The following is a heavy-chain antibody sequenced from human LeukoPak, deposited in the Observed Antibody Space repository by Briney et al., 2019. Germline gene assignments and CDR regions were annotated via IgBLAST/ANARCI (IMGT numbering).Heavy chain of an antibody. Sequence: KPSETLSLTCTVSGGSISSYYWSWIRRPPGKGLEWIGYIYYSGSTNYNPSLKSRVTMSVDTSKNQFSLKLSSVTAADTAVYYCARETMVRGVRPPSYYMDVWGKGTTVTISS. V-gene: IGHV4-59*12. CDR2: IYYSGST. CDR3: ARETMVRGVRPPSYYMDV. J-gene: IGHJ6*03. CDR1: GGSISSYY. D-gene: IGHD3-10*01.